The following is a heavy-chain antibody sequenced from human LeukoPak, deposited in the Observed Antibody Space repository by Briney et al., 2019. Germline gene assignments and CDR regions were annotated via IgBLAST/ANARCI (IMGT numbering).Heavy chain of an antibody. CDR1: GGSISSSSYY. Sequence: PSETLSLTCTVSGGSISSSSYYWGWIRQPPGKGLEWIGSIYYSGSTYYNPSLKSRVTISVDTSKNQFSLQLNSVTPEDTAVYYCARGLGWPYFDSWGQGTLVTVSS. D-gene: IGHD5-24*01. CDR3: ARGLGWPYFDS. J-gene: IGHJ4*02. V-gene: IGHV4-39*07. CDR2: IYYSGST.